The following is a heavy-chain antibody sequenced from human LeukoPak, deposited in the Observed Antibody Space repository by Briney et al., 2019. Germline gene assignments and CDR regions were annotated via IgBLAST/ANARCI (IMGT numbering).Heavy chain of an antibody. D-gene: IGHD5-24*01. Sequence: PGGSLRLSCAASGFTFSIYSTNWVRQAPGKGLEWVSSISSSSSYIYYADSVKGRFTISRDNAKNSLYLQMNSLRAEDTAVYYCAKSSRDGYNFYFDYWGQGTLVTVSS. J-gene: IGHJ4*02. CDR2: ISSSSSYI. CDR1: GFTFSIYS. V-gene: IGHV3-21*04. CDR3: AKSSRDGYNFYFDY.